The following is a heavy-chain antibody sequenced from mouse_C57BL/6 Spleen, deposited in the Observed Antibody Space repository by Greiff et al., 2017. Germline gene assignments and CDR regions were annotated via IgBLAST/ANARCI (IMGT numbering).Heavy chain of an antibody. CDR2: IYPGDGDT. CDR1: GYAFSSSW. V-gene: IGHV1-82*01. CDR3: ARALGSSYYAMDY. J-gene: IGHJ4*01. D-gene: IGHD1-1*01. Sequence: VQLQQSGPELVKPGASVKISCKASGYAFSSSWMNWVKQRPGKGLEWIGRIYPGDGDTNYNGKFKGKATLTADKSSSTAYMQLSSLTSEDSAVYFCARALGSSYYAMDYWGKGTSVTVSS.